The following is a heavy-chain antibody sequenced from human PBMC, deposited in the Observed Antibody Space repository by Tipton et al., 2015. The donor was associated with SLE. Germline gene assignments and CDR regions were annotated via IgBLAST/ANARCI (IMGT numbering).Heavy chain of an antibody. D-gene: IGHD1-1*01. J-gene: IGHJ4*02. Sequence: GSLRLSCRASGFVLSLFAMRWVRQAPGKGLEWVSSISGNGDRTDYADSVKGRFTVSRDNSQNTVYLQMNSLRVEDTAIYYCAKNVRGGTTDPPPYWGQGTLVTVSS. V-gene: IGHV3-23*01. CDR3: AKNVRGGTTDPPPY. CDR2: ISGNGDRT. CDR1: GFVLSLFA.